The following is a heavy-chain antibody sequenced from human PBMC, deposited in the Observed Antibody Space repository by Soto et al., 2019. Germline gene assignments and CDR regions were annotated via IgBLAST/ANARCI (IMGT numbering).Heavy chain of an antibody. CDR1: GFTFSGYY. Sequence: PGGSLRLSCAASGFTFSGYYMSWIRQAPGKGLEWVSYISSSGSTIYYADSVKGRFTISRDNAKNSLYLQMNSLRAEDTAVYYCARDNQPKTYYDFWSGYYTAYYYYYMDVWGKGTTVTVSS. CDR2: ISSSGSTI. CDR3: ARDNQPKTYYDFWSGYYTAYYYYYMDV. D-gene: IGHD3-3*01. J-gene: IGHJ6*03. V-gene: IGHV3-11*01.